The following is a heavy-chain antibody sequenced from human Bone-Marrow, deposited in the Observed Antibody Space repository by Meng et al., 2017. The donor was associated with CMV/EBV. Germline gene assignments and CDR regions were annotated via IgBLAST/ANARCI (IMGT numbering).Heavy chain of an antibody. Sequence: GSLRLSCTVSGGSISSYYWSWIRQPPGKGLEWIGYIYYSGSTNYNPSLKSRVTISVDTSKNQFSLKLSSVTAADTAVYYCAREYSSSCRFDPWGQGTLVTVSS. D-gene: IGHD6-6*01. CDR1: GGSISSYY. CDR2: IYYSGST. J-gene: IGHJ5*02. CDR3: AREYSSSCRFDP. V-gene: IGHV4-59*01.